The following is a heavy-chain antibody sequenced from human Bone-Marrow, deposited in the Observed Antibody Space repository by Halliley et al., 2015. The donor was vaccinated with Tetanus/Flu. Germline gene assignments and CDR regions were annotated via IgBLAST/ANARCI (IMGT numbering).Heavy chain of an antibody. Sequence: SLRLSCAASGFTLSTSEMNWVRRAPGKGLEWVAHIGYSENTKYYAGSVKGRFTISRDNAKSSLFLQMNSLRAEDTAVYYCARGGYGGDNRFFDLWGRGTLVTVSS. CDR1: GFTLSTSE. CDR2: IGYSENTK. CDR3: ARGGYGGDNRFFDL. J-gene: IGHJ2*01. D-gene: IGHD2-21*02. V-gene: IGHV3-48*03.